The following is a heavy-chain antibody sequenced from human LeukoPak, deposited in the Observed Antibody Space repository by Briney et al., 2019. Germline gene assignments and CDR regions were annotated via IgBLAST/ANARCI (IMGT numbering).Heavy chain of an antibody. CDR2: IREDGNEI. V-gene: IGHV3-7*01. CDR1: GFTFSSYG. D-gene: IGHD4-11*01. Sequence: GGSLRLSCATSGFTFSSYGMHWVRQAPGKGLEWVANIREDGNEIYYVASVKGRFTISRDNAKNSLYLQMNSLRAEDTALYYCARGVYSLDYWGQGTLVTVSS. J-gene: IGHJ4*02. CDR3: ARGVYSLDY.